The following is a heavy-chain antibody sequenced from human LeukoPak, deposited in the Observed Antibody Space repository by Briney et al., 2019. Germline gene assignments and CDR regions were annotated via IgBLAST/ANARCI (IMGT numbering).Heavy chain of an antibody. J-gene: IGHJ2*01. CDR1: GYTFTGYF. V-gene: IGHV1-2*02. CDR2: INPNSGGT. Sequence: ASVKVSCKASGYTFTGYFMHWVRQAPGQGLEWMGWINPNSGGTNYAQKFQGRVTMTRDTSISTAYMELSRLRSDDTAVYYCARERRDYYDSSGYYYRGYWYFYLWGRGTLVTVSS. D-gene: IGHD3-22*01. CDR3: ARERRDYYDSSGYYYRGYWYFYL.